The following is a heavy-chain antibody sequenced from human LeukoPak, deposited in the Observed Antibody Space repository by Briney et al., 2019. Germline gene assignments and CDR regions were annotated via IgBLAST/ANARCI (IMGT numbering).Heavy chain of an antibody. Sequence: GGSLRLSCAASGFTFSSYWMSWVRQAPGMGLEWVANIKQDGSEKYYVDSVKGRFTISRDNAKNSLYLQMNSLRAEDTAVYYCARGGIAVAGTRENYYYYYMDVWGKGTTVTVSS. V-gene: IGHV3-7*01. CDR3: ARGGIAVAGTRENYYYYYMDV. D-gene: IGHD6-19*01. J-gene: IGHJ6*03. CDR1: GFTFSSYW. CDR2: IKQDGSEK.